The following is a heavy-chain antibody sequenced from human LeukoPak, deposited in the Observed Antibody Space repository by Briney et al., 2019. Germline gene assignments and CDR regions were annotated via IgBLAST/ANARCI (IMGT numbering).Heavy chain of an antibody. CDR2: TVGNGGST. CDR1: GFTFSSYE. D-gene: IGHD2/OR15-2a*01. J-gene: IGHJ4*02. CDR3: ARNEYETLDY. Sequence: PGGSLRLSCAASGFTFSSYEMSCVRQAPGKGLEWVSATVGNGGSTYYADSVKGRFTISRDNSKNTLYLQMNSLRAEDTALYYCARNEYETLDYWGQGTLVTVSS. V-gene: IGHV3-23*01.